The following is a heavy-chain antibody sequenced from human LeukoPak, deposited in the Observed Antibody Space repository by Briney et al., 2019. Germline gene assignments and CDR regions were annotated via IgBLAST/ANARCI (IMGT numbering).Heavy chain of an antibody. J-gene: IGHJ4*02. CDR3: ARRKRLTRTNLPTAFDY. CDR2: IIPIFGTA. D-gene: IGHD1-14*01. V-gene: IGHV1-69*06. CDR1: GGTFTSCT. Sequence: SVKVCCKASGGTFTSCTIRWVRQAPGQGLGWMGGIIPIFGTANYAQKFQGRVTITSDKSTRTAYMEMSSLRSEDTAVYYCARRKRLTRTNLPTAFDYWGQGPLVTVSS.